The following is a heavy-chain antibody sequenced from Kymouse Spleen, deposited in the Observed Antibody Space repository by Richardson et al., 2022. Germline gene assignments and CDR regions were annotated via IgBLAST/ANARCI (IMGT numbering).Heavy chain of an antibody. D-gene: IGHD3-9*01. Sequence: EVQLVESGGGVVRPGGSLRLSCAASGFTFDDYGMSWVRQAPGKGLEWVSGINWNGGSTGYADSVKGRFTISRDNAKNSLYLQMNSLRAEDTALYYCARDRNYDILTGYVVLLLLRYGRLGPRDHGHRLL. CDR3: ARDRNYDILTGYVVLLLLRYGR. V-gene: IGHV3-20*d01. J-gene: IGHJ6*02. CDR1: GFTFDDYG. CDR2: INWNGGST.